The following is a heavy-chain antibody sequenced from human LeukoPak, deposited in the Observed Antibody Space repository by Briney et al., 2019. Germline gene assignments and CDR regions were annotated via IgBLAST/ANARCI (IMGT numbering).Heavy chain of an antibody. CDR1: GYTFTSYD. Sequence: GASVKVSCKASGYTFTSYDINWVRQATGQGLEWMGWMNPNSGNTGYAQKFQGRVTMTRNTSISTAYMELSSLRSEDTAVYYCARGSLAGLLSYYYYTDVWGKGTTVTVS. CDR2: MNPNSGNT. D-gene: IGHD3-22*01. V-gene: IGHV1-8*01. J-gene: IGHJ6*03. CDR3: ARGSLAGLLSYYYYTDV.